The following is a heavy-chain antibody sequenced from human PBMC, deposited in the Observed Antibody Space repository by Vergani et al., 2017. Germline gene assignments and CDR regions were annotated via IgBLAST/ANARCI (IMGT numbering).Heavy chain of an antibody. V-gene: IGHV1-8*01. D-gene: IGHD3-3*01. Sequence: QVQLVQSGAEVKKPGASVKVSCKASGYTFTSYDINWVRQATGQGLEWMGWMNPNSGNTGYAQKFQGRVTMTRNTSISTAYMELSSLRSEDTAVYYCAREETYYDFWSGYLGRGRLLYGMDVWGQGTTVTVSS. CDR1: GYTFTSYD. J-gene: IGHJ6*02. CDR2: MNPNSGNT. CDR3: AREETYYDFWSGYLGRGRLLYGMDV.